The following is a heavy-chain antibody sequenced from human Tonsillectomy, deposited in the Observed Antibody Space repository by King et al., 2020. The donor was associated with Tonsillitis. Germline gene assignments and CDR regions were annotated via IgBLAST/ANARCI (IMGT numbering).Heavy chain of an antibody. J-gene: IGHJ2*01. CDR3: AKGATVIWYFDL. V-gene: IGHV3-23*04. CDR1: GFTFSSYS. D-gene: IGHD4-17*01. Sequence: VQLVESGGGLVQPGGSLRLSCAASGFTFSSYSLSWVRQAPGKGLEWVSTISGSGGSTSYAESVKGRFTISRDNSKNTLYLQMNSLRAEDTAVYYCAKGATVIWYFDLWGRGTLVTVSS. CDR2: ISGSGGST.